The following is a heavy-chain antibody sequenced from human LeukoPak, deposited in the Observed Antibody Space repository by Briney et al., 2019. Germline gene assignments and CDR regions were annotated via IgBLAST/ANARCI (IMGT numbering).Heavy chain of an antibody. CDR1: GFTFSDYY. CDR2: ISSSGSTI. Sequence: GGSLRLSCAASGFTFSDYYMSWIRQATGKGLEWVSYISSSGSTIYYADSVRGRFTISRDNAKNSLYLQMNSLRAEDTAVYYCARDARSSSCGYWGQGTLVTVSS. V-gene: IGHV3-11*01. CDR3: ARDARSSSCGY. D-gene: IGHD6-13*01. J-gene: IGHJ4*02.